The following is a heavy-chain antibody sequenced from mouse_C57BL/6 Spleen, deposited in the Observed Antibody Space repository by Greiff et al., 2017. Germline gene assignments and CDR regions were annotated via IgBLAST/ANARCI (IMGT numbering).Heavy chain of an antibody. CDR2: INPNNGGT. Sequence: VQLQQSGPELVKPGASVKISCKASGYTFTDYYMNWVKQSHGKSLEWIGDINPNNGGTSYNQKFKGKATLTVDKSSSTAYMELRSLTSEDSAVYYCARNSPYFDYWGQGTTLTVSS. J-gene: IGHJ2*01. CDR3: ARNSPYFDY. CDR1: GYTFTDYY. D-gene: IGHD6-1*01. V-gene: IGHV1-26*01.